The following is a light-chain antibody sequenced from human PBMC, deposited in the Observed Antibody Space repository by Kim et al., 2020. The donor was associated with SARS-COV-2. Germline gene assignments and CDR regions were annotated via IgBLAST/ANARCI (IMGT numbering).Light chain of an antibody. CDR1: KLGNKY. V-gene: IGLV3-1*01. Sequence: SYELTQPPSVSVSPGQTASITCSGDKLGNKYAYWYQQKPGQSPVLVIYQDSKRPSGIPERFSGSNSGNTATLTISGTQAIDEADYYCQSWDSSPWLFCGG. CDR2: QDS. CDR3: QSWDSSPWL. J-gene: IGLJ3*02.